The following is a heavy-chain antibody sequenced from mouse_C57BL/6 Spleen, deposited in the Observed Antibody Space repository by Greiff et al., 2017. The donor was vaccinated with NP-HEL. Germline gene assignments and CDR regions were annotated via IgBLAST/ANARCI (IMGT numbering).Heavy chain of an antibody. D-gene: IGHD1-1*01. CDR3: ARSPTVVAHWYFDV. Sequence: QVQLKQSGPELVKPGASVKISCKASGYAFSSSWMNWVKQRPGKGLEWIGRIYPGDGDTNYNGKFKGKATLTADKSSSTAYMQLSSLTSEDSAVYFCARSPTVVAHWYFDVWGTGTTVTVSS. J-gene: IGHJ1*03. CDR2: IYPGDGDT. CDR1: GYAFSSSW. V-gene: IGHV1-82*01.